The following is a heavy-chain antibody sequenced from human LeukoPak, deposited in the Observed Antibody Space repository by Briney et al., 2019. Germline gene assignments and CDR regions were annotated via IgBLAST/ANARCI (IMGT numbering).Heavy chain of an antibody. Sequence: PSETLSLTCTVSGGSISNYYWSWIRQPAGKRLEWLGRIYSSGSTNYNPSLESRVTVSVDTSKNQFSLKLSSVTAADTAVYYCARAWIGYGAFDIWGQGTMVTVSS. J-gene: IGHJ3*02. V-gene: IGHV4-4*07. CDR1: GGSISNYY. D-gene: IGHD3-3*01. CDR3: ARAWIGYGAFDI. CDR2: IYSSGST.